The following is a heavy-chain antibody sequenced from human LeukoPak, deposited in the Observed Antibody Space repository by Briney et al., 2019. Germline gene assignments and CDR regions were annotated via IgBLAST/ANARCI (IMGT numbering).Heavy chain of an antibody. CDR1: GFTFSDYA. J-gene: IGHJ4*02. V-gene: IGHV3-48*01. Sequence: GGSLRLSCAASGFTFSDYAMNWVRQTPGKGLEWVSYINRSGSTTSYADSVKGRFTISRDNANNSLYLQMNSLRAEDTAVYYCAKDLYITIQGFDYWGQGSLVTVSS. CDR3: AKDLYITIQGFDY. CDR2: INRSGSTT. D-gene: IGHD3-3*01.